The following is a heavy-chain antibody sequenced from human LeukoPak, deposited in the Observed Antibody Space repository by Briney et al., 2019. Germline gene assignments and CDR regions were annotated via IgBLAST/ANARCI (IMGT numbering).Heavy chain of an antibody. Sequence: KPSETLSLTFTVSGGSISSSSYYWGWIRQPPGKGLEWIGSIYYSGSTYYNPSLKSRVTISVDTSKNQFSLKLSSVTAADTAVYYCARSAVDTAMVTYYYYGMDVWGQGTTVTVSS. J-gene: IGHJ6*02. CDR3: ARSAVDTAMVTYYYYGMDV. CDR2: IYYSGST. CDR1: GGSISSSSYY. D-gene: IGHD5-18*01. V-gene: IGHV4-39*07.